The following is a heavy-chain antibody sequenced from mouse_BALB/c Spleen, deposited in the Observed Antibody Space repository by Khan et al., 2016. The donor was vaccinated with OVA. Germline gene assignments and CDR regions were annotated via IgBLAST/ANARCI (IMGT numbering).Heavy chain of an antibody. CDR2: IWSGGST. D-gene: IGHD2-14*01. Sequence: QVQLQQSGPGLVQPSQSLSITCTVSGFSLTSYGVHWVRQSPGKGLEWLGVIWSGGSTDYNAAFISRLSISKDNSKSQVFFKMNSLQANDTAIYYCTRIFIGTTDYAIDYWGQGTSVTVSS. CDR1: GFSLTSYG. V-gene: IGHV2-2*02. J-gene: IGHJ4*01. CDR3: TRIFIGTTDYAIDY.